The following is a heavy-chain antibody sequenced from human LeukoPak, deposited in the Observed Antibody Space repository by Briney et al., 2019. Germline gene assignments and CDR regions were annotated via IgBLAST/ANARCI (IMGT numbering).Heavy chain of an antibody. CDR2: ISGSGGST. Sequence: GGSLRLSCAASGFTFSSYAMSWVRQAPGKGLEWVSAISGSGGSTYYADSVKGRFTISRDNSKNTLYLQMNSLRAEDTAVYYCAKDRETGDSVSCPDTFDYWGQGTLVTVSS. V-gene: IGHV3-23*01. CDR1: GFTFSSYA. D-gene: IGHD7-27*01. J-gene: IGHJ4*02. CDR3: AKDRETGDSVSCPDTFDY.